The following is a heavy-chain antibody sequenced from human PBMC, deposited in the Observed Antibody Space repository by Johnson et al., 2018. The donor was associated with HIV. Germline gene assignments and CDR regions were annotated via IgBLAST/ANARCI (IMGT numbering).Heavy chain of an antibody. CDR2: INWNGGRT. V-gene: IGHV3-20*04. D-gene: IGHD3-22*01. CDR3: ARDLYYYDSSDYYSNAFDI. Sequence: EVQVVESGGDLVKPGGSLRLSCAASGFTFSSYAMCWVRQAPGKGLEWVSGINWNGGRTVYVDSVKGRLTISRDNAKNSLHLQVNRLRGEDMTVYYCARDLYYYDSSDYYSNAFDIWGPGTMVTVYS. J-gene: IGHJ3*02. CDR1: GFTFSSYA.